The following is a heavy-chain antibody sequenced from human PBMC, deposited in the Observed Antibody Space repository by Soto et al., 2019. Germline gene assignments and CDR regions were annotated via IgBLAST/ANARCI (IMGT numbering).Heavy chain of an antibody. V-gene: IGHV4-61*01. J-gene: IGHJ6*02. D-gene: IGHD3-10*01. CDR3: ARVRADSAGSSLGRMMDV. CDR1: GEAVGSGQSY. CDR2: IFVTGAT. Sequence: QVQLQESGPGLVKPSETLSLICFVSGEAVGSGQSYWNWIRQAPGKGLEWIGHIFVTGATKYSASLKSRVTMSVDTSKSQISLNLTSVTAADSATYFCARVRADSAGSSLGRMMDVWGQGTTVTVAS.